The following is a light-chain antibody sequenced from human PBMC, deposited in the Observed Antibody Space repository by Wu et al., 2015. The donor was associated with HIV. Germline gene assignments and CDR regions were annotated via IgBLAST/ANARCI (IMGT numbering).Light chain of an antibody. V-gene: IGKV3-11*01. J-gene: IGKJ2*01. CDR3: QHYGSSRVT. CDR1: QSVSAY. Sequence: EIVLTQSPATLSLSPGERAILSCRASQSVSAYLAWYQQHPGQAPRLLIFDASKRATGVPDRFSGSGSGTDFTLTISSLEPEDFAVYYCQHYGSSRVTFGQGTKLEIK. CDR2: DAS.